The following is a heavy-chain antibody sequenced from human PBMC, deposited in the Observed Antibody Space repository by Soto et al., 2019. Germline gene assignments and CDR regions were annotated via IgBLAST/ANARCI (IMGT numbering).Heavy chain of an antibody. CDR2: IYYSGST. CDR1: GGSISSGDYY. V-gene: IGHV4-30-4*01. D-gene: IGHD6-13*01. J-gene: IGHJ5*02. CDR3: ARERPDGSRLDP. Sequence: QVQLQEAGPGLVKPSQTLSLTSTVSGGSISSGDYYWSGIRQPPRKGLEWIGYIYYSGSTYYNPSLKSSVTISVDASKTQSSLKPTSVTAADTAVYYCARERPDGSRLDPCGPEALVTVSS.